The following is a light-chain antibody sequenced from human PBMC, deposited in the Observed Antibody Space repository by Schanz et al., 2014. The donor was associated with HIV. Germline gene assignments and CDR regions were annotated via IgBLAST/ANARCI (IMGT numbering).Light chain of an antibody. CDR1: QTIGRL. CDR3: QQCVTYPYT. CDR2: QAS. Sequence: IQMTQSPSTVSASVGDRVTITCRASQTIGRLMAWYQQKPGRAPKLLICQASTLETGVPSRFSGSGSGTSFTLTITSLQPDDFATYYCQQCVTYPYTFGQGTKLDIK. J-gene: IGKJ2*01. V-gene: IGKV1-5*03.